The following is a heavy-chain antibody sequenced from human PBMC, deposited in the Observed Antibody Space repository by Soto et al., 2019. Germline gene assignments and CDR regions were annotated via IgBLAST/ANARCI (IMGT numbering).Heavy chain of an antibody. Sequence: EVQLLESGGALVQPGGSLRLSCAASGFSFKNNAMNWVRQAPGKGLEWLSSMISGGSTTYYADSVRGRFTISRDNSKNTLYLQMNSLRAEDTAVYYCAKGDYYDSSVGYYYYYGMDVWGQGTTVTVSS. CDR2: MISGGSTT. V-gene: IGHV3-23*03. CDR1: GFSFKNNA. J-gene: IGHJ6*02. CDR3: AKGDYYDSSVGYYYYYGMDV. D-gene: IGHD3-22*01.